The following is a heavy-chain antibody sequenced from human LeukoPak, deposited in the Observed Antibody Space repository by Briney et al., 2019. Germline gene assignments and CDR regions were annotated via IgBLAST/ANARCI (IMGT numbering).Heavy chain of an antibody. CDR1: GFTFSSYS. CDR3: ARVRIAARAEAFDI. CDR2: ISSSSSYI. Sequence: GGSLRLSCAASGFTFSSYSMNWVRQAPGKGLEWVSSISSSSSYIYYADSVKGRFTISRDNAKNSLYLQMNSLRAEDTAVYYCARVRIAARAEAFDIWGQGAMVTVSS. V-gene: IGHV3-21*01. J-gene: IGHJ3*02. D-gene: IGHD6-6*01.